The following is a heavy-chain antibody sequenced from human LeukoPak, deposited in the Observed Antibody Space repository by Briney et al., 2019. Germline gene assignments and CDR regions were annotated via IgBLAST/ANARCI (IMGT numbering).Heavy chain of an antibody. D-gene: IGHD5-18*01. CDR1: GGTFSSYA. V-gene: IGHV1-8*02. J-gene: IGHJ5*02. Sequence: ASVKVSCKASGGTFSSYAISWVRQAPGQGLEWMGWMNPNSGNTGYAQKFQGRVTMTRNTSISTAYMELSSLRSEDTAVYYCARMNTAMAVYNWFDPWGQGTLVTVSS. CDR2: MNPNSGNT. CDR3: ARMNTAMAVYNWFDP.